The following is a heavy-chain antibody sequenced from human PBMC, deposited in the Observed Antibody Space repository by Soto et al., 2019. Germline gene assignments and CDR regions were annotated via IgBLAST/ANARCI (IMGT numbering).Heavy chain of an antibody. J-gene: IGHJ4*02. CDR3: ARDPSPNWSYGPYYFDY. CDR2: ISRGGDYI. D-gene: IGHD1-7*01. Sequence: PGGSLRLSCAVSGFNFSDYSMNWVRQAPGKGLEWVSSISRGGDYIYYVDSVKGRFTISRDNAKNSLYLQMNRLRDEDRALYYCARDPSPNWSYGPYYFDYWGQGTLVTVSS. V-gene: IGHV3-21*01. CDR1: GFNFSDYS.